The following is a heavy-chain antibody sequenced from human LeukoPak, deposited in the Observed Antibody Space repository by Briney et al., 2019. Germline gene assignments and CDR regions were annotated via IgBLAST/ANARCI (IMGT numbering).Heavy chain of an antibody. D-gene: IGHD3-22*01. CDR2: IYYSGST. CDR1: GGSISSYY. Sequence: SETLSLTCTVSGGSISSYYWSWIRQPPGKGLEWIGYIYYSGSTNYNPSLKSRVTISVDTSKNQFSLKLSSVTAADTAVYYCARVLRDSSGYPEYFQHWGQGTPVTVSS. J-gene: IGHJ1*01. V-gene: IGHV4-59*01. CDR3: ARVLRDSSGYPEYFQH.